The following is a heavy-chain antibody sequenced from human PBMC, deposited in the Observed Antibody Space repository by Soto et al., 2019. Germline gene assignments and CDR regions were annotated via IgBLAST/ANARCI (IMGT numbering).Heavy chain of an antibody. Sequence: GGSLRLSCAASGFTFSSYAMHWVRQAPGKGLEWVAVISYDGSNKYYADSVKGRFTISRDNSKNTLYLQMNSLRAEDTAVYYCASRAVGDGTRDYYGMDVWGQGTTVTVSS. CDR2: ISYDGSNK. CDR3: ASRAVGDGTRDYYGMDV. D-gene: IGHD3-16*01. J-gene: IGHJ6*02. CDR1: GFTFSSYA. V-gene: IGHV3-30-3*01.